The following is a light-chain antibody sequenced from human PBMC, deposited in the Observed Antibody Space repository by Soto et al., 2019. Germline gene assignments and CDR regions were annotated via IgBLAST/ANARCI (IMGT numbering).Light chain of an antibody. CDR2: TAS. CDR1: QTISRW. V-gene: IGKV1-5*01. CDR3: QEYNNYWT. J-gene: IGKJ1*01. Sequence: DIQMTQSPSTLSASVGYTFTITCRASQTISRWLAWYQQKPGKAPRLLIYTASTLESGVPSRFSASGSGTEFTLTISSLHPDDFATYYCQEYNNYWTFGQGTTGDIK.